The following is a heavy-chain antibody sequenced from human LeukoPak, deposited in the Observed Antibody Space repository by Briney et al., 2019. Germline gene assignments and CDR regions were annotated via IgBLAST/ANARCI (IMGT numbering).Heavy chain of an antibody. V-gene: IGHV4-34*01. CDR2: INHSGST. Sequence: PSETLSLTCAVYGGSFSGYYWSWIRQPPGKGLEWIGEINHSGSTNYNPSLKSRVTISVDTSKNQFSLKLSSVTAADTAVYYCARHEYYYDSSGYYCWFDPWGQGTLVTVSS. D-gene: IGHD3-22*01. J-gene: IGHJ5*02. CDR1: GGSFSGYY. CDR3: ARHEYYYDSSGYYCWFDP.